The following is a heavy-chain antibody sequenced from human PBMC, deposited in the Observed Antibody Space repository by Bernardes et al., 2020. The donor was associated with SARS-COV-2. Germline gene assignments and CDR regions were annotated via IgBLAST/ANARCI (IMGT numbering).Heavy chain of an antibody. Sequence: ASVKVSCKASGYTFTSYYMHWVRQAPGQGLEWMGIINPSGGNTNYAQKLQGRVTMTTDTSTSTAYMELRSLRSDDTAVYYCARAWQSSSWFVLESAYYYYGMDVWGQGTTVTVSS. D-gene: IGHD6-13*01. CDR1: GYTFTSYY. V-gene: IGHV1-46*01. CDR2: INPSGGNT. CDR3: ARAWQSSSWFVLESAYYYYGMDV. J-gene: IGHJ6*02.